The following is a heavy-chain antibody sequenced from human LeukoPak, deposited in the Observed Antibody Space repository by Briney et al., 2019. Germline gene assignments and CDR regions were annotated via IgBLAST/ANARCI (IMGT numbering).Heavy chain of an antibody. D-gene: IGHD3-22*01. J-gene: IGHJ4*02. CDR2: INHSGST. CDR3: ARAAPIVAPFDY. CDR1: GGSFSGYY. Sequence: SETLSLTCAVYGGSFSGYYWSWIRQPPGKGLEWIGEINHSGSTNYNPSLKSRVTISVDTPKNQFSLKLSSVTAADTAVYYCARAAPIVAPFDYWGQGTLVTVSS. V-gene: IGHV4-34*01.